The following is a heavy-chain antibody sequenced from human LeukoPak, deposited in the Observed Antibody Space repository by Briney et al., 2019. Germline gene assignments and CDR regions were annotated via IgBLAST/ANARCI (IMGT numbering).Heavy chain of an antibody. Sequence: PGRSLRLSCAASGFTFSSYGMHWVRQAPGKGLGWVAVISYDGSNKYYADSVKGRFTISRDNSKNTLYLQMNSLRAEDTAVYYCAKDGWLAAEYYFDYWGQGTLVTVSS. CDR1: GFTFSSYG. CDR2: ISYDGSNK. V-gene: IGHV3-30*18. CDR3: AKDGWLAAEYYFDY. J-gene: IGHJ4*02. D-gene: IGHD6-19*01.